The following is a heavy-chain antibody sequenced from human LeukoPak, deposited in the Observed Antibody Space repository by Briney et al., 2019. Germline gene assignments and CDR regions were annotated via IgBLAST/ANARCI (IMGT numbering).Heavy chain of an antibody. CDR2: INAGNGNT. V-gene: IGHV1-3*01. Sequence: GASVKVSCKESGYTFTSYYMHWVRQAPGQRLEWMGWINAGNGNTKYSQKFQGRVTITRDTSASTAYMELSSLRSEDTAVYYCARDVGQWLVLGYWGQGTLVTVSS. J-gene: IGHJ4*02. CDR1: GYTFTSYY. CDR3: ARDVGQWLVLGY. D-gene: IGHD6-19*01.